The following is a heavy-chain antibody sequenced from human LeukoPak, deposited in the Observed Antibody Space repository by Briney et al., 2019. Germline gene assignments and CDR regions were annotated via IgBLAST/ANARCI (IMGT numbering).Heavy chain of an antibody. J-gene: IGHJ4*02. Sequence: GASVKVSCKASGYTFSSHAVHWVRQAPGQRLGWMGWINAGNGDTKYSQKFQDRVTITRDTSASTAYMELSSLRSEDTAVYYCAIHCSGGSCSRSYYFDYWGQGTRVTVSS. V-gene: IGHV1-3*01. CDR1: GYTFSSHA. D-gene: IGHD2-15*01. CDR2: INAGNGDT. CDR3: AIHCSGGSCSRSYYFDY.